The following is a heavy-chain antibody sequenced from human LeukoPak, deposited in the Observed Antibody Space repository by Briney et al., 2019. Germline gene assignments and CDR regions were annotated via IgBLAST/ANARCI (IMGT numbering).Heavy chain of an antibody. CDR1: GGSISSSRKY. D-gene: IGHD4-17*01. V-gene: IGHV4-39*01. CDR2: IYYRGST. CDR3: ARLFGDYETPAFDI. Sequence: SETLSLTCTVSGGSISSSRKYWGWIRQPPGKGLEWIGSIYYRGSTYYNTSLKSRVTISVDTSKNQFSLKLSSLTAADTAVYYCARLFGDYETPAFDIWGRGTMVTVSS. J-gene: IGHJ3*02.